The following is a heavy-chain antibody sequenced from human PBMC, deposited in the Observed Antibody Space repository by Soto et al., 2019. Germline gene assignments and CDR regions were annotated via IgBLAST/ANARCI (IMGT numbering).Heavy chain of an antibody. D-gene: IGHD3-22*01. CDR2: FDPEDGET. CDR3: ATGEWYYYDSSGPSFDY. Sequence: ASVKVSCKVSGYTLTELSMHWVRQAPGKGLEWMGGFDPEDGETIYAQKFQGRVTMTEDTSTDTAYMELGSLRSEDTAVYYCATGEWYYYDSSGPSFDYWGQGTLVTVSS. V-gene: IGHV1-24*01. J-gene: IGHJ4*02. CDR1: GYTLTELS.